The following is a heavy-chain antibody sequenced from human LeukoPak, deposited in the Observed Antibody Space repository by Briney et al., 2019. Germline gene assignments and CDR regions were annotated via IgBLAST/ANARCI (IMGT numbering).Heavy chain of an antibody. D-gene: IGHD4-17*01. J-gene: IGHJ4*02. V-gene: IGHV4-59*12. Sequence: SETLSLTCTVSGGSISSYYWSWIRQPPGKGLEWIGSIYYSGSTYYNPSLKSRVTISVDTSKNQFSLKLSSVTAADTAVYYCARVLYGDYSDTFDYWGQGTLVTVSS. CDR3: ARVLYGDYSDTFDY. CDR1: GGSISSYY. CDR2: IYYSGST.